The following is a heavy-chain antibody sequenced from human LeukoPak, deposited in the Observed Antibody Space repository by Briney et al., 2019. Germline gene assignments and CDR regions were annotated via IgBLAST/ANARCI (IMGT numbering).Heavy chain of an antibody. V-gene: IGHV4-39*01. CDR2: IFYSGST. CDR1: GGSISSNTFY. Sequence: KPSETLSLTCSVSGGSISSNTFYWDWIRQPPGKGLEWIGTIFYSGSTDCKPSLKSRVTISVDTSKNRFSLKLASVTAADTAFYYCARLGGYYDPTGYWGQGTLVTVSS. D-gene: IGHD3-10*01. J-gene: IGHJ4*02. CDR3: ARLGGYYDPTGY.